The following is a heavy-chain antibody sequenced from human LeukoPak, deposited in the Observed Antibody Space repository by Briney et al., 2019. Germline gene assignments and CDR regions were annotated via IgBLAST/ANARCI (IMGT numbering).Heavy chain of an antibody. CDR3: ARGVTYYYDSSGYLY. J-gene: IGHJ4*02. Sequence: PSQTLTLTCTVSGDSISSGSYYWSWIRQPAGKGLEWIGRIHTSGRTNYNPSLKSRGTISADTSKNQFSLKLSSVTAADTAVYYCARGVTYYYDSSGYLYWGQGTMVTVSS. CDR2: IHTSGRT. D-gene: IGHD3-22*01. CDR1: GDSISSGSYY. V-gene: IGHV4-61*02.